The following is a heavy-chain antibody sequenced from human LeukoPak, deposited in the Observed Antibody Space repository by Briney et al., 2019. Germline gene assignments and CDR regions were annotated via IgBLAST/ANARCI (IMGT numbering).Heavy chain of an antibody. J-gene: IGHJ4*02. Sequence: GASVKFSCKASVYTFTSYDINWVRQATGRGLEWMGWMNPYSGNTGYVQKFQGRVTMTRDTSISTAYMELSSLRSDDTAVYFCARGSSGSLGRDYWGQGTLVTVSS. D-gene: IGHD1-26*01. V-gene: IGHV1-8*01. CDR2: MNPYSGNT. CDR1: VYTFTSYD. CDR3: ARGSSGSLGRDY.